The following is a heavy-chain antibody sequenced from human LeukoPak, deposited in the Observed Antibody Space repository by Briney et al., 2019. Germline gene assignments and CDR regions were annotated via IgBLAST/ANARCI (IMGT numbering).Heavy chain of an antibody. D-gene: IGHD6-13*01. CDR3: ARGAGGSSWYYFDY. Sequence: GGSLRLSCAASGFTFSRYTMNWVRQAPGRGLEWVSSISSSSSYIYYADSVKGRFTISRDNAKNSLYLQMNSLRAEDTAVYYCARGAGGSSWYYFDYWGQGTLVTVSS. CDR1: GFTFSRYT. V-gene: IGHV3-21*01. CDR2: ISSSSSYI. J-gene: IGHJ4*02.